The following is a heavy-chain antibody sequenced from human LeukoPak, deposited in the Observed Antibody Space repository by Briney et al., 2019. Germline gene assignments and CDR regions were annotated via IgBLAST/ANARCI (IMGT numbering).Heavy chain of an antibody. CDR2: ISGSGGST. D-gene: IGHD6-6*01. CDR3: AKSSSPDYFDY. CDR1: GFTFSSYS. Sequence: GGSLRLSCAASGFTFSSYSMNWVRQAPGKGLEWVSAISGSGGSTYYADSVKGRFTISRDNSKNTLYLQMNSLRAEDTAVYYCAKSSSPDYFDYWGQGTLVTVSS. J-gene: IGHJ4*02. V-gene: IGHV3-23*01.